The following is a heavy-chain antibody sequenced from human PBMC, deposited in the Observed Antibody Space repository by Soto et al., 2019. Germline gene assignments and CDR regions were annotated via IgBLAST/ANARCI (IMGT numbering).Heavy chain of an antibody. J-gene: IGHJ5*02. V-gene: IGHV4-34*01. Sequence: SETLSLTCAVYGGSFSGYYWSWIRQPPGKGLEWIGEINHSGSTNYNPSLKSRVTISVDTSKNQFSLKLSSVTAADTAVYYCARVGYGSGSYYPGPWGQGTLVTVSS. CDR1: GGSFSGYY. CDR2: INHSGST. D-gene: IGHD3-10*01. CDR3: ARVGYGSGSYYPGP.